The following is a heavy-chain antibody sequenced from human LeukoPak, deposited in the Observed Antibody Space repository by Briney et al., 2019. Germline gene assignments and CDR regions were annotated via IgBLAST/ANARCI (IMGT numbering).Heavy chain of an antibody. CDR3: ARDTGTYFDY. V-gene: IGHV7-4-1*02. J-gene: IGHJ4*02. CDR1: GYTFTSYP. D-gene: IGHD1/OR15-1a*01. CDR2: INTNTGNP. Sequence: ASVKVSCKASGYTFTSYPMYWVRQAPGQGLEWMGWINTNTGNPTYAQDFTGRFVFSLDTSVNAAYLQISSLKAEDTAVYYCARDTGTYFDYWGQGTLVTVSS.